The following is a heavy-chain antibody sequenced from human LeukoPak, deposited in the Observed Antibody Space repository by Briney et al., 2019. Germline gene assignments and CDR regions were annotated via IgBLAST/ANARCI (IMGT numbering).Heavy chain of an antibody. CDR1: GGTFSSYA. Sequence: ASVKVSCKASGGTFSSYAISWVRQAPGQGLEWMGRIIPILGIANYAQKFQGRVTITADKSTSTAYMELSSLRSEDTAVYYCAKVEGGSSGYYFDYWGQGTLVTVSS. CDR2: IIPILGIA. D-gene: IGHD3-22*01. V-gene: IGHV1-69*04. J-gene: IGHJ4*02. CDR3: AKVEGGSSGYYFDY.